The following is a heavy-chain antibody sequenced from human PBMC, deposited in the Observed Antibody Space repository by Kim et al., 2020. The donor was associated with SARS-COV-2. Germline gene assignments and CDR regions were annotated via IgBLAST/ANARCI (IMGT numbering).Heavy chain of an antibody. D-gene: IGHD2-2*01. J-gene: IGHJ4*02. CDR2: INPNSGGT. V-gene: IGHV1-2*06. Sequence: ASVKVSCKASGYTFTGYYMHWVRQAPGQGLEWMGRINPNSGGTNYAQKFQGRVTMTRDTSISTAYMELSRLRSDDTAVYYCARGAPVVPAARRLNFDYWGQGTLVTVSS. CDR1: GYTFTGYY. CDR3: ARGAPVVPAARRLNFDY.